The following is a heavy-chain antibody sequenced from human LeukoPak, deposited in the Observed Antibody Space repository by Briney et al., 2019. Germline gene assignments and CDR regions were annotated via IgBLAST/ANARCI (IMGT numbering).Heavy chain of an antibody. Sequence: SETLSLTCTVSGVSISSSNSYWGWIRQPPGKGLEWIGSIYYSGNTYYNASPKSQVSISIDTSKNQFSLKLTSVTAADTAVYYCARQTGSGLFILPGGQGTLVTVSS. CDR3: ARQTGSGLFILP. D-gene: IGHD3/OR15-3a*01. V-gene: IGHV4-39*01. J-gene: IGHJ4*02. CDR1: GVSISSSNSY. CDR2: IYYSGNT.